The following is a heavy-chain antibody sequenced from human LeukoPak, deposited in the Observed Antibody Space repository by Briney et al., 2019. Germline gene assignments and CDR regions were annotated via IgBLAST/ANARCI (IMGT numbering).Heavy chain of an antibody. CDR2: IHSTGSS. Sequence: SETLSLTCTVSGGSISSSSYYWGCFRQAAGKGLEWIGRIHSTGSSNYNPSLKSRLTMSIDTSRNQFSLKLSSMTAADTAIYYCAREHPTAIATDYWGQGTLVTVSS. J-gene: IGHJ4*02. CDR3: AREHPTAIATDY. D-gene: IGHD2-21*02. V-gene: IGHV4-61*02. CDR1: GGSISSSSYY.